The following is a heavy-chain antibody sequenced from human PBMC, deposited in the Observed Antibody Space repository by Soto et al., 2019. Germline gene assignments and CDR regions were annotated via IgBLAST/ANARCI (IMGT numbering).Heavy chain of an antibody. D-gene: IGHD3-3*01. CDR1: GYTFTDYW. CDR2: IFPGDSDT. V-gene: IGHV5-51*01. CDR3: ARQYYDFWSGYYTGSSYFDL. Sequence: PGESLKISCKGSGYTFTDYWIGWVRQMPGKGLEWMGIIFPGDSDTKYSPSFQGQVTISVDESISTAYLQWGSLKASDTAMYYCARQYYDFWSGYYTGSSYFDLWGRGTLVT. J-gene: IGHJ2*01.